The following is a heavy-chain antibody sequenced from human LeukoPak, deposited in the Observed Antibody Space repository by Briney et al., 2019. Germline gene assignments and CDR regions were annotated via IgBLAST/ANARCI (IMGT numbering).Heavy chain of an antibody. D-gene: IGHD1-26*01. V-gene: IGHV5-51*01. CDR3: ARLGRAQSLDY. J-gene: IGHJ4*02. CDR2: IYPRDSDT. Sequence: GESLKISCKGSGYSFTNYWIGWVRQMPGKGLEWMGIIYPRDSDTRYSPPFQGQVTISVDKSISAAYLQWSSLKASDTAMYYCARLGRAQSLDYWGQGTLVTVSS. CDR1: GYSFTNYW.